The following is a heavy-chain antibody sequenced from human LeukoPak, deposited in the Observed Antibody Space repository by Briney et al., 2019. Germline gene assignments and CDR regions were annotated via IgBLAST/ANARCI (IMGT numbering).Heavy chain of an antibody. D-gene: IGHD6-13*01. CDR3: ARHESGYSSSWHYYYMDV. CDR2: IYYSGST. CDR1: GGSISSSSYH. Sequence: SETLSLTCTVSGGSISSSSYHWGWIRQPPGKGLEWIGSIYYSGSTYYNPSLKSRVTISVDTSKNQFSLKLSSVTAADTAVYYCARHESGYSSSWHYYYMDVWGKGTTVTISS. V-gene: IGHV4-39*01. J-gene: IGHJ6*03.